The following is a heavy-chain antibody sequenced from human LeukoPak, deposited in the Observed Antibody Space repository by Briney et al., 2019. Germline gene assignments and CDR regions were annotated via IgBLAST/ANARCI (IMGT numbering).Heavy chain of an antibody. CDR3: AKMPHYYYYGMDV. CDR1: GFTFDGYA. V-gene: IGHV3-9*01. CDR2: ISWNSGSI. Sequence: GGSLRLSCAASGFTFDGYAMHWVRQVPGKGLEWVSGISWNSGSIGYADSVKGRFTISRDNAKNSLYLQMNSLRAEDTALYYCAKMPHYYYYGMDVWGQGTTVTVSS. J-gene: IGHJ6*02. D-gene: IGHD2-2*01.